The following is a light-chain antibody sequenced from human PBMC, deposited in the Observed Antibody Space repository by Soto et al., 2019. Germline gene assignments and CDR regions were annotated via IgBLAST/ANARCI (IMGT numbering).Light chain of an antibody. V-gene: IGLV2-14*01. CDR2: DVS. Sequence: QSVLTQPASVSGSPGQSITISCTGTSSDVGGYNYVSWYQQHPGKAPKLMIYDVSNRPSGVSNRFSGSKSDNTASLTISGLQAEDEADYYCSSYTSSRRVVFGGGTKLTV. CDR3: SSYTSSRRVV. J-gene: IGLJ2*01. CDR1: SSDVGGYNY.